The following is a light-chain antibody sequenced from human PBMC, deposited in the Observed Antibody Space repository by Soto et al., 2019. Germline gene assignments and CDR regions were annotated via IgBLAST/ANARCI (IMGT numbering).Light chain of an antibody. V-gene: IGKV1-39*01. CDR1: QNIAGY. CDR2: GSS. Sequence: DIQMTQSPSSLSVSVGDRVTITCRASQNIAGYLNWYQQKPGKAPELLIYGSSTLQSGVPSSFSASGSGADFTLTISSLQPEDFATYDCQQTYITPYTFGQGTNLEIK. CDR3: QQTYITPYT. J-gene: IGKJ2*01.